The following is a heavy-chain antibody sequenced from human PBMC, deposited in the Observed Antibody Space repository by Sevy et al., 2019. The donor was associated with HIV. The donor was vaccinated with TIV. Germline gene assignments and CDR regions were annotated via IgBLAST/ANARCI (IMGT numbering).Heavy chain of an antibody. J-gene: IGHJ4*02. Sequence: SETLSLTRSVSGDSISSSSYYWVWIRQPPGKRLEWIGTIYYSGRTYYNPSLKSRVTVSVDTSKNQFSLRVSSVTAADTAVYYCASIKIFGVVSDYSDYWGQRTLVTVSS. CDR1: GDSISSSSYY. CDR2: IYYSGRT. CDR3: ASIKIFGVVSDYSDY. D-gene: IGHD3-3*01. V-gene: IGHV4-39*01.